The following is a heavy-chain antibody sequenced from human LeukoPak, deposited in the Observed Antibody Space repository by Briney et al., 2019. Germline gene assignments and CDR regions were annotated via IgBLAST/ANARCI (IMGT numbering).Heavy chain of an antibody. CDR1: GGSVSSGSYY. CDR2: IYYSGST. CDR3: ARTSGNLYVIDY. Sequence: SETLSLTCTVSGGSVSSGSYYWSWIRQPPGKGLEWIGYIYYSGSTNYNPSLKSRVTISVDTSKNQFSLKLSSVTAADTAVYYCARTSGNLYVIDYWGQGTLVTVSS. V-gene: IGHV4-61*01. J-gene: IGHJ4*02. D-gene: IGHD1-26*01.